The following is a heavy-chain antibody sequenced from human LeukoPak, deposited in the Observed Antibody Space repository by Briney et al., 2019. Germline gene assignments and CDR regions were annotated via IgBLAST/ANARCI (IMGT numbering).Heavy chain of an antibody. CDR1: GGTFSSYA. CDR3: ARVPLNDYGDYYVYYFDY. J-gene: IGHJ4*02. Sequence: SVKVSCKASGGTFSSYAISWVRQAPGQGLEWMGGIIPIFSTANYAQKFQGRVTITADESTSTAYMELSSLRSEDTAVYYCARVPLNDYGDYYVYYFDYWGQGTLVTVSS. D-gene: IGHD4-17*01. V-gene: IGHV1-69*13. CDR2: IIPIFSTA.